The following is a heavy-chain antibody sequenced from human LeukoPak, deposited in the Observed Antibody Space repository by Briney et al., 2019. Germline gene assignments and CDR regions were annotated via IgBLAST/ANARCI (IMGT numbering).Heavy chain of an antibody. V-gene: IGHV3-74*01. J-gene: IGHJ6*02. Sequence: GGSLRLSCAASGFTLSSYWMHWVRQVPGKGLVWVSRINSDGSSTSYADSVKGRFTISRDNAKNTLYLQMNSLRAEDTAVYHCARAISYTNYGMDVWGQGTTVTVSS. CDR1: GFTLSSYW. CDR3: ARAISYTNYGMDV. CDR2: INSDGSST. D-gene: IGHD4-11*01.